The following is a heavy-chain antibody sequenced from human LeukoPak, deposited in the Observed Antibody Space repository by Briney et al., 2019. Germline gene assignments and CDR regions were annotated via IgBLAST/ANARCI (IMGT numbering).Heavy chain of an antibody. CDR2: IIPIFGTA. CDR3: ARCTRRAYYYYGMDV. D-gene: IGHD6-6*01. J-gene: IGHJ6*02. CDR1: EGTFSSYA. Sequence: SVKVSCKASEGTFSSYAISWVRQAPGQGLEWMGGIIPIFGTANYAQKFQGRVTITADESTSTAYMELSSLGSEDTAVYYCARCTRRAYYYYGMDVWGQGTTVTVSS. V-gene: IGHV1-69*13.